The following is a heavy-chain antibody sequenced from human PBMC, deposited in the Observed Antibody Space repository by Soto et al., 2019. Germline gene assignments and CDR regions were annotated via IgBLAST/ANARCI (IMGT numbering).Heavy chain of an antibody. CDR2: INPNGGVT. Sequence: QVQLVQSGAEVRKPGASVTVSCRSSGDSFNDYYIHWVRQAPGQGFEWMGWINPNGGVTKYAQKFQGWVSTTRDTSIRTGYMQLSRLRSDDTAVYYCARESGGATATLDYYYFYMDVWGTGTTVTVSS. D-gene: IGHD5-12*01. V-gene: IGHV1-2*04. J-gene: IGHJ6*03. CDR3: ARESGGATATLDYYYFYMDV. CDR1: GDSFNDYY.